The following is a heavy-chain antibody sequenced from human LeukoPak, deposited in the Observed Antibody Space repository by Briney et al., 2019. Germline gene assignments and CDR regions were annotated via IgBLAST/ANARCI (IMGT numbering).Heavy chain of an antibody. V-gene: IGHV1-18*01. CDR1: GGTFSSYA. CDR2: ISAYNGNT. Sequence: ASVKVSCKASGGTFSSYAISWVRQAPGQGLEWMGFISAYNGNTNYAQKLQGRVTMTTDTSTSTAYMELRSLRSDDTAVYYCARSSSSVVVAEYYYYGMDVWGQGTTVTVSS. J-gene: IGHJ6*02. D-gene: IGHD2-15*01. CDR3: ARSSSSVVVAEYYYYGMDV.